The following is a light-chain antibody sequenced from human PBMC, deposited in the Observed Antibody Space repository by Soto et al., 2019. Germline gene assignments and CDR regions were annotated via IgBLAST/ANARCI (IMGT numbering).Light chain of an antibody. V-gene: IGKV3-20*01. CDR3: QQYASLPRT. CDR1: QSISATY. J-gene: IGKJ1*01. CDR2: ATS. Sequence: EIVLTQSPGTLSLLPGERATFSCRTSQSISATYLAWYQQKPGQAPRLLIYATSSRATGIPDRFSGSGSRTDFTLTISRLEPDDSAVYYCQQYASLPRTFGQGTKVEI.